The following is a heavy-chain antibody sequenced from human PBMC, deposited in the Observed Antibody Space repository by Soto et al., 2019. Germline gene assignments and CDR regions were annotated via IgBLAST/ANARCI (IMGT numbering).Heavy chain of an antibody. Sequence: EVQLVESGGGLVQPGRSLRLSCAASGFTFDDYAMHWVRQAPGKGLEWVSGISWNSGSIGYADSVKGRFTISRDNAKKSLYLLMYSLRAEDTALYYCATSGWYTGFFDYWGQGTLVTVSS. J-gene: IGHJ4*02. D-gene: IGHD6-19*01. CDR2: ISWNSGSI. CDR3: ATSGWYTGFFDY. CDR1: GFTFDDYA. V-gene: IGHV3-9*01.